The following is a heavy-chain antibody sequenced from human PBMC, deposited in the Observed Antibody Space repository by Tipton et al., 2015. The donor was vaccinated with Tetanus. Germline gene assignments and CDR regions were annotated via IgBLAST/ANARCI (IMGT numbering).Heavy chain of an antibody. J-gene: IGHJ4*02. CDR2: TYHTGGT. CDR3: VRAPYRSPGKYYFDS. CDR1: GVSIRNGGYS. V-gene: IGHV4-30-2*06. Sequence: TLSLTCDVSGVSIRNGGYSWNWVRQSPGKGLEWIGYTYHTGGTYYSPSFKSRAAISVVRSNNQFSLTLTSTTAADTAMYFCVRAPYRSPGKYYFDSWGQGTLVTVSS. D-gene: IGHD4-11*01.